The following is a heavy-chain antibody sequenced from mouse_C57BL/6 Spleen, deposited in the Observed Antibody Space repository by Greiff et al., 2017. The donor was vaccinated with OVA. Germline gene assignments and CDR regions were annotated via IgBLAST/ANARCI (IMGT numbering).Heavy chain of an antibody. J-gene: IGHJ1*03. D-gene: IGHD1-1*01. CDR3: ARSGYYYGSSHWYFDV. V-gene: IGHV1-39*01. CDR2: INPNYGTT. CDR1: GYSFTDYN. Sequence: EVKLVESGPELVKPGASVKISCKASGYSFTDYNMNWVKQSNGKSLEWIGVINPNYGTTSYNQKFKGKATLTVDQSSSTAYMQLNSLTSEDSAVYYCARSGYYYGSSHWYFDVWGTGTTVTVSS.